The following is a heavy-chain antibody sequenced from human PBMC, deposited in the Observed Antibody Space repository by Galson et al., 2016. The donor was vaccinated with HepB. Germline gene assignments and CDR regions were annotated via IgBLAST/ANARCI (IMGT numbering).Heavy chain of an antibody. Sequence: SVKVSCKASGYIFTSYAMHWVRQAPGQRLESMGWINTGDGNTKYWQKFQGRVTITRDTSANTAYMELHSLRSEDTAVYYCARYGSSWLYAFDIWGQGTMVTVSS. CDR2: INTGDGNT. V-gene: IGHV1-3*04. CDR3: ARYGSSWLYAFDI. D-gene: IGHD6-13*01. CDR1: GYIFTSYA. J-gene: IGHJ3*02.